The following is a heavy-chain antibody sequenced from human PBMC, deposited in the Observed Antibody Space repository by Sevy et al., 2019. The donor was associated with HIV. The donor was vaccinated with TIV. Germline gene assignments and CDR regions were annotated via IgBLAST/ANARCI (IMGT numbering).Heavy chain of an antibody. V-gene: IGHV1-2*02. CDR2: IKPSSGDT. CDR3: AKVAVGRRGASSGRQRGWFDP. J-gene: IGHJ5*02. Sequence: ASVKVSCKAPGYTFTGYFIHWVRQAPGQGLEWMGWIKPSSGDTKYAQKFQGRVTMTRDTSISAASMEMRSLRSDETAVYYCAKVAVGRRGASSGRQRGWFDPWGQGTLVTVSS. CDR1: GYTFTGYF. D-gene: IGHD6-6*01.